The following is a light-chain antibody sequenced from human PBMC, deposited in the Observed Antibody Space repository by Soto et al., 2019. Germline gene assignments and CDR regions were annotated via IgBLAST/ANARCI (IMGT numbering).Light chain of an antibody. V-gene: IGLV2-14*01. Sequence: QSVLTQPASVSGSPGQSITISCTGTSSDIGGYNYVSWYQQHPGEAPKLIIYEVTNRPSGVSNRFSGFKSDNTASLTISGLQADDEADYHCSSYTSTGTYVFGPGTKVTVL. J-gene: IGLJ1*01. CDR2: EVT. CDR3: SSYTSTGTYV. CDR1: SSDIGGYNY.